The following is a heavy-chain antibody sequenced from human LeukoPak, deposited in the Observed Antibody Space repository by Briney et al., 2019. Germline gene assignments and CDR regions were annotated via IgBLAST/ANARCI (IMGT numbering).Heavy chain of an antibody. CDR1: GGSISSYY. Sequence: SETLSLTCTVSGGSISSYYWSWIRQPPGKGLEWIGYIYYSGSTNYNPSLKSRVTISVDTSKNQFSLKLSSVTAADTAVYYCARGLNRAAAGPQFDYWGQGTLVTVSS. CDR2: IYYSGST. V-gene: IGHV4-59*08. D-gene: IGHD6-13*01. J-gene: IGHJ4*02. CDR3: ARGLNRAAAGPQFDY.